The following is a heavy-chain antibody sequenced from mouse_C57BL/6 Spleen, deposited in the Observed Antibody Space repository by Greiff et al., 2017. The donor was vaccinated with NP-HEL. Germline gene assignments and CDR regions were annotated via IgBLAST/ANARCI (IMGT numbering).Heavy chain of an antibody. CDR3: ASMTTGVANWYFDD. J-gene: IGHJ1*03. D-gene: IGHD1-1*01. Sequence: QVQLQQPGAELVRPGSSVKLSCKASGYTFTSYWMHWVKQRPIQGLEWIGNIDPSDSETHYNQKFKDKATLTVDKSSSTAYMQLSSLTSEDSAVDYGASMTTGVANWYFDDWGKGTTVTVSS. CDR2: IDPSDSET. V-gene: IGHV1-52*01. CDR1: GYTFTSYW.